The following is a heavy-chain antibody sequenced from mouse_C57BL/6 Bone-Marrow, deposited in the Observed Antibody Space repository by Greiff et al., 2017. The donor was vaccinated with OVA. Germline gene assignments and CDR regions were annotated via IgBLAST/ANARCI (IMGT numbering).Heavy chain of an antibody. CDR3: ARPYYYGSSYDAMDY. CDR1: GYTFTSYW. CDR2: IYPGSGST. D-gene: IGHD1-1*01. J-gene: IGHJ4*01. V-gene: IGHV1-55*01. Sequence: QVQLQQSGAELVKPGASVKMSCKASGYTFTSYWITWVKQRPGQGLEWIGDIYPGSGSTNYNEKFKSKATLTVDTSSSTAYMQLSSLTSEDSAVYYCARPYYYGSSYDAMDYWGQGTSVTVSS.